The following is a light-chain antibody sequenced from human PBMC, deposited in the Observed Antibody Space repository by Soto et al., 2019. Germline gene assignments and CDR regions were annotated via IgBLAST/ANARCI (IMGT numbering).Light chain of an antibody. CDR3: AAWDDSLYGWV. Sequence: QSVLTQPPSVSGAPGQRVTISCTGSSSNIGAGYDVHWYQQLPGTAPKLLIYGSSNRPSGVPDRFSGSKSGTSASLAITGLQSEDEAHYYCAAWDDSLYGWVFGGGTKLTVL. CDR1: SSNIGAGYD. V-gene: IGLV1-40*01. CDR2: GSS. J-gene: IGLJ3*02.